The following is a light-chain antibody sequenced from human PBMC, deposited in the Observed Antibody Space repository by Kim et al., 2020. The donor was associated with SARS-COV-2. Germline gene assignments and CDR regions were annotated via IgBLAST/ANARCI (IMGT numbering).Light chain of an antibody. V-gene: IGLV10-54*01. J-gene: IGLJ6*01. CDR3: TAWDSSLSACV. Sequence: QAGLTQPPSVSKGLRQTATLTCTGSSSNVGNEGAAWLQQHQGHPPKLLSYRDNNRPPGISERLSASRSGNTASLTITGLQPEDDADYYCTAWDSSLSACVFGGGTKVTVL. CDR2: RDN. CDR1: SSNVGNEG.